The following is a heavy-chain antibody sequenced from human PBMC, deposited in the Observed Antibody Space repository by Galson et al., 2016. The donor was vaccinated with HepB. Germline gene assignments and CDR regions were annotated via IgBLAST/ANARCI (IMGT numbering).Heavy chain of an antibody. CDR3: ATQLHLIIVPGTFDS. CDR2: ISNTGKTI. V-gene: IGHV3-11*01. D-gene: IGHD2/OR15-2a*01. Sequence: SLRLSCAASGLPFSDSYMSWIRQAPGKGLEWISYISNTGKTIYYADSVKGRFTISRDNAKNSVYLQMNTLRGDDTAVYYCATQLHLIIVPGTFDSWGQG. CDR1: GLPFSDSY. J-gene: IGHJ4*02.